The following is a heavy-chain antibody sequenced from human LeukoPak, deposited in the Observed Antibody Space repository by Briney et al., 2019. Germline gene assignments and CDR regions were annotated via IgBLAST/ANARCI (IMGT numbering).Heavy chain of an antibody. Sequence: SETLSLTCTVSGGSISSYYWSWIRQPAGKGLEWIGRIYTSGSTNYNPFLKSRVTMSVDTSKNQFSLKLSSVTAADTAVYYCARVPYDFWSGSFFDYWGQGTLVTVSS. D-gene: IGHD3-3*01. CDR3: ARVPYDFWSGSFFDY. J-gene: IGHJ4*02. V-gene: IGHV4-4*07. CDR1: GGSISSYY. CDR2: IYTSGST.